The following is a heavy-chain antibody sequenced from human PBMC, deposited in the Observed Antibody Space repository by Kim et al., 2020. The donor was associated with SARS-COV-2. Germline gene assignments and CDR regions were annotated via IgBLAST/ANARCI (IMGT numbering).Heavy chain of an antibody. CDR2: IWYDGSNK. D-gene: IGHD4-17*01. CDR1: GFIFRNYG. Sequence: GGSLRLSCAASGFIFRNYGMHWVRQAPGKGLEWVAVIWYDGSNKYYADSVKGRFTISRDNSKNTLYLQMNSLRAEDTAVYYCAKAPADGDYYYWGLGTLVTVSS. CDR3: AKAPADGDYYY. J-gene: IGHJ4*02. V-gene: IGHV3-33*06.